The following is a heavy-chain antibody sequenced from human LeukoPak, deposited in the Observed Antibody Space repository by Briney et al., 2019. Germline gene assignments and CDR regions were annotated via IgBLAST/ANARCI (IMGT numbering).Heavy chain of an antibody. CDR2: ISYDGSNK. D-gene: IGHD3-9*01. Sequence: GWSLRLSCAASGFTFSSYGMHWVRQAPGNGLGWVAVISYDGSNKYYADSVKGRFTISRDNSKNTLYLQMNSLRAEDTAVYFCAKHKSAYDILTGYFDYWGQGTLVTVSS. V-gene: IGHV3-30*18. CDR1: GFTFSSYG. CDR3: AKHKSAYDILTGYFDY. J-gene: IGHJ4*02.